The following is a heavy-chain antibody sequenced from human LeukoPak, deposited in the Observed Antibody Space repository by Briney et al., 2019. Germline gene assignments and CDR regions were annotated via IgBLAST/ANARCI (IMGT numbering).Heavy chain of an antibody. CDR3: ASTYKDSGYDLSYYYYYYMDV. D-gene: IGHD5-12*01. CDR2: ISGSSRST. V-gene: IGHV3-23*01. J-gene: IGHJ6*03. CDR1: GFTLSSYA. Sequence: GGSLRLSCAASGFTLSSYAMSWVRQAPGKGLEWVSVISGSSRSTYYADSVKGRFTISRDNSRNTLYLQMNSLRAEDTAVYYCASTYKDSGYDLSYYYYYYMDVWGKGTTVSVSS.